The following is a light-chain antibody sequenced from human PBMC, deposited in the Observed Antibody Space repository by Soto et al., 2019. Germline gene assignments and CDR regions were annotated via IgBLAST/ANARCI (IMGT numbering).Light chain of an antibody. CDR2: DAS. J-gene: IGKJ5*01. Sequence: DIQMTQSPSSLSASVGDRVTITCQASHDIRKYLNWYQQKPGKAPRLLIYDASSMEKGVPSRFTGSGSGTDFILTISSLQPEDIATYYCQQYENFPITFGQGTRLETK. CDR3: QQYENFPIT. V-gene: IGKV1-33*01. CDR1: HDIRKY.